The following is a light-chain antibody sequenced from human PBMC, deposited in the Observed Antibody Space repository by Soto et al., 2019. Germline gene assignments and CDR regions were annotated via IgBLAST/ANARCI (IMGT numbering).Light chain of an antibody. Sequence: QSALTQPRSVSGSPGQSVTISCAGTSSDVGGYNYVSWYQQYPGAAPKLMISDVSNRPSGVPDRFSGSQSGNTASLPISGLQAEDEADYYCCSYAGTYTPVVFGGGTKLTVL. CDR2: DVS. CDR3: CSYAGTYTPVV. CDR1: SSDVGGYNY. V-gene: IGLV2-11*01. J-gene: IGLJ2*01.